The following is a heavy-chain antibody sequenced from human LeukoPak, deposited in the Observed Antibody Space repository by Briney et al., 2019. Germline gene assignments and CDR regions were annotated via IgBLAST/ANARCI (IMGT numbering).Heavy chain of an antibody. Sequence: SETLSLTCAVYGGSFSGYYWSWIRQPPGKGLEWIGEINHSGSTNYNPSLKSRVTISVDTSKNQFSLKLSSVTAADTAVYYCAREVVPLGWFDPWGQGTLVTVSS. J-gene: IGHJ5*02. CDR2: INHSGST. V-gene: IGHV4-34*01. CDR1: GGSFSGYY. CDR3: AREVVPLGWFDP. D-gene: IGHD2-15*01.